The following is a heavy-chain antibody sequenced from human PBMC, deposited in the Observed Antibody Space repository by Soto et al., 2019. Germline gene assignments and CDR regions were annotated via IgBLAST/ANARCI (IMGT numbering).Heavy chain of an antibody. Sequence: QVQLQESGPGLVKPSETLSLTCTVSGGSISSYYWSWIRQPAGKGLEWIGRIYTSGSTNYNPSLKSRVAMSVGTSKNQFSLKLSSVTAADTAVYYCARDLYSSSSSWFDPWGQGTLVTVSS. CDR3: ARDLYSSSSSWFDP. CDR1: GGSISSYY. D-gene: IGHD6-6*01. J-gene: IGHJ5*02. CDR2: IYTSGST. V-gene: IGHV4-4*07.